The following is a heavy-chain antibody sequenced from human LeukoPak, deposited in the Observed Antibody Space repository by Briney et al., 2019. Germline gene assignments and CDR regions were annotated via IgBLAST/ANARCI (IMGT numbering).Heavy chain of an antibody. V-gene: IGHV1-18*01. J-gene: IGHJ4*02. CDR3: AREAPPYYDILTGYYNVRYFDY. D-gene: IGHD3-9*01. Sequence: ASVTVSCKASGYTFTSYGISWVRQAPGQGLEWMGWISAYNGNTNYAQKLQGRVTMTTHTSTSTAYMKLRSLTSDDTAVYYCAREAPPYYDILTGYYNVRYFDYWGQGTLVTVSS. CDR2: ISAYNGNT. CDR1: GYTFTSYG.